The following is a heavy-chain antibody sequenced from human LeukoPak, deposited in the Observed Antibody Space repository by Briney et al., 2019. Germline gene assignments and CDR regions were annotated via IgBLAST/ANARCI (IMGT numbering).Heavy chain of an antibody. CDR1: GFTFSSYG. CDR2: IKQDGSEK. CDR3: ARVRGDIRDGYTYYYYYMDV. V-gene: IGHV3-7*01. Sequence: GSLRLSCAASGFTFSSYGMHWVRQAPGKGLEWVANIKQDGSEKYYVDSVKGRFTISRDNAKNSLYLQMNSLRAEDTAVYYCARVRGDIRDGYTYYYYYMDVWGKGTTVTISS. J-gene: IGHJ6*03. D-gene: IGHD5-24*01.